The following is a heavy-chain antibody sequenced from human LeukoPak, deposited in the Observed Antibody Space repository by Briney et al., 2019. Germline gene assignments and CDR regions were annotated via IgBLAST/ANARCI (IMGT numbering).Heavy chain of an antibody. CDR1: GFTFSSYS. D-gene: IGHD2-8*01. CDR2: ISSSSNYI. J-gene: IGHJ6*03. CDR3: AKDRCSNGIGCYYYYMDV. V-gene: IGHV3-21*01. Sequence: GGSLRLSCAASGFTFSSYSMNWVRQAPGKGLEWVSSISSSSNYIYYADSVKGRFSISRDSSKNILYLQMNSLRAEDTAVYYCAKDRCSNGIGCYYYYMDVWGKGTTVTISS.